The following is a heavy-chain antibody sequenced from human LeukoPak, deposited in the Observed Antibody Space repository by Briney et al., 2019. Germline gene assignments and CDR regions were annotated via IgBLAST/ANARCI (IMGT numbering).Heavy chain of an antibody. CDR2: IYSSGRT. V-gene: IGHV4-4*07. Sequence: PSETLSLTCTVSGGSISGSFWSWIRQPAGKGLEWIGRIYSSGRTNYNPSLKSRITMSVDTSENQFSLEVTSLTGADTAVYFCARLLVYSSGWTFDYWGQGTLVTVSS. D-gene: IGHD6-19*01. CDR1: GGSISGSF. J-gene: IGHJ4*02. CDR3: ARLLVYSSGWTFDY.